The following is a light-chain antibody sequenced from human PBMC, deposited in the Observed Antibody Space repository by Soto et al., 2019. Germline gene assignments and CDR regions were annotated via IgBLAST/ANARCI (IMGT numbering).Light chain of an antibody. Sequence: QSVLTQPPSASGTPGQRVTISCSGSSSNIGRNTVNWYQQLPGTAPKLLLYSNNQRPSGVPDRFSGSKAGTSASLAISGLQSEDEAEYYCAAWDDSLNGVVFGGGTKVTVL. V-gene: IGLV1-44*01. J-gene: IGLJ3*02. CDR1: SSNIGRNT. CDR3: AAWDDSLNGVV. CDR2: SNN.